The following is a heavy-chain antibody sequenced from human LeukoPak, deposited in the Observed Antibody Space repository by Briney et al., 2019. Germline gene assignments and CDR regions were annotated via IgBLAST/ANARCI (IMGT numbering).Heavy chain of an antibody. J-gene: IGHJ4*02. CDR1: GGSISSYY. D-gene: IGHD5-24*01. Sequence: SETLSLTCTVSGGSISSYYWSWIRQPPGKGLEWIGYIYYSGSTNYNPSLKSRVTISVDTSKNQFSLKLSSVTAADTAVYYCAKVRALQPSGYNSDYWGQGTLVTVSS. CDR3: AKVRALQPSGYNSDY. V-gene: IGHV4-59*08. CDR2: IYYSGST.